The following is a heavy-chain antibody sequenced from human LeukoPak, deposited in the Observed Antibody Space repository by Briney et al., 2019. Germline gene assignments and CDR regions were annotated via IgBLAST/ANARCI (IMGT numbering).Heavy chain of an antibody. V-gene: IGHV3-21*01. Sequence: GGSLRLSCAASGFTFSSYTMNWVRQAPGKGLEWVSYISSSSSYIFYADSVKGRFTISRDNAKNSLYLQMNNLRAEDTAVYYCARDLGSSSWPFDYWGQGTLVTVSS. CDR1: GFTFSSYT. CDR3: ARDLGSSSWPFDY. D-gene: IGHD6-13*01. J-gene: IGHJ4*02. CDR2: ISSSSSYI.